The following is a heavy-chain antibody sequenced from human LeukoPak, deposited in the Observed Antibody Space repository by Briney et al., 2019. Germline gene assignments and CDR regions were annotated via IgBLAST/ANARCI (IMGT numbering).Heavy chain of an antibody. CDR1: GYTFTRYW. CDR2: RYPGDSDT. J-gene: IGHJ5*02. Sequence: GESLKISCKGSGYTFTRYWIGWVRQMPGKGLEWMAIRYPGDSDTRYSPSFQGQVTISVDKSISTAYMQWSSLKASDTAIYYCVRTSGWYSSGFDPWGQGTLVTVAS. V-gene: IGHV5-51*01. D-gene: IGHD6-19*01. CDR3: VRTSGWYSSGFDP.